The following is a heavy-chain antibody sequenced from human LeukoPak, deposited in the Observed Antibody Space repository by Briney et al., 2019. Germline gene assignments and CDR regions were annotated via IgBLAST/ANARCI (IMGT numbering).Heavy chain of an antibody. Sequence: GSSVKVSCKASGGTFSSYAISWVRQAPGQGLEWMGWISAYNGNTNYAQKLQGRVTMTTDTSTSTAYMELRSLRSDDTAVYYCAGTYYELDITSGFDPWGQGTLVTVSS. J-gene: IGHJ5*02. CDR3: AGTYYELDITSGFDP. CDR2: ISAYNGNT. V-gene: IGHV1-18*01. CDR1: GGTFSSYA. D-gene: IGHD3-22*01.